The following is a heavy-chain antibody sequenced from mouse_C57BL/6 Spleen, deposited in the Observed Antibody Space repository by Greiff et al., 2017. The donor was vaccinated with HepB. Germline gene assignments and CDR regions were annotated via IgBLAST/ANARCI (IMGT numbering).Heavy chain of an antibody. CDR2: IHPNSGST. J-gene: IGHJ3*01. D-gene: IGHD2-4*01. CDR1: GYTFTSYW. CDR3: ARSAYDCFAY. Sequence: QVQLQQPGAELVKPGASVKLSCKASGYTFTSYWMHWVKQRPGQGLEWTGMIHPNSGSTNYNEKFKSKATLTVDKSSSTAYMQLSSLTSEDSAVYYCARSAYDCFAYWGQGTLVTVSA. V-gene: IGHV1-64*01.